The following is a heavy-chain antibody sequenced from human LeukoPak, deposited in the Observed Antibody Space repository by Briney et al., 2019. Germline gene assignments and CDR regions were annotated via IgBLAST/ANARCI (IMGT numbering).Heavy chain of an antibody. J-gene: IGHJ4*02. D-gene: IGHD6-19*01. CDR2: ITSYNGNT. V-gene: IGHV1-18*04. CDR3: AGGRGSSDWYYFDY. CDR1: GYTFNNYG. Sequence: ASVKVSCTASGYTFNNYGITWVRQAPGQGLEWMGWITSYNGNTIYAQTLEGRVTMTTDASTSTAYMELRSLRSDDTTFYYCAGGRGSSDWYYFDYSGQGTLVTVSS.